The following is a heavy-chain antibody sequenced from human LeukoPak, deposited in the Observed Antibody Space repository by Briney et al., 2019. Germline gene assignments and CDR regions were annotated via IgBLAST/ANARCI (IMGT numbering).Heavy chain of an antibody. Sequence: SETLSLTCTVSGGSISSSSYYWGWIRQPPGKGLEWIGSIYYSGSTFYNPSPKSRVTISVDTSKNQFSLKLSSVTAADTAVYYCARDQFGYFGDSSGWYMDYWGQGTLVTVSS. CDR1: GGSISSSSYY. CDR2: IYYSGST. V-gene: IGHV4-39*07. CDR3: ARDQFGYFGDSSGWYMDY. D-gene: IGHD6-19*01. J-gene: IGHJ4*02.